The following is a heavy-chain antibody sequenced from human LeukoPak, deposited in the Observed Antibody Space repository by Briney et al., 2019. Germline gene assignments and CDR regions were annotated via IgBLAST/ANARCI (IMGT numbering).Heavy chain of an antibody. J-gene: IGHJ4*02. Sequence: PGGSLRLSCAASGFTFSSYAMSWVRQAPGKGLEWVSAISGSGGSTYYADSVKGRFTISRDNSKNTLYLQMNSLRAEDTAVYYCAKDMSYDSSGYYPGGFDYWGQGTLVTVSS. CDR3: AKDMSYDSSGYYPGGFDY. D-gene: IGHD3-22*01. CDR1: GFTFSSYA. CDR2: ISGSGGST. V-gene: IGHV3-23*01.